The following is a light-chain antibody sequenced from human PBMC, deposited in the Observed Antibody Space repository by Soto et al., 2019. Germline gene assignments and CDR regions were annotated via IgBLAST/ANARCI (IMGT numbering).Light chain of an antibody. V-gene: IGKV3-20*01. J-gene: IGKJ3*01. Sequence: EVVLTQSPGTLSLSPGERATLSCRASQSVAANYLAWYQQKRGQAPRLLIYGASSRATGIPDRFSGSGSGKDVPLTISRLEPADFSVYYCHKYGTAPLTCGPGTKVDIK. CDR2: GAS. CDR3: HKYGTAPLT. CDR1: QSVAANY.